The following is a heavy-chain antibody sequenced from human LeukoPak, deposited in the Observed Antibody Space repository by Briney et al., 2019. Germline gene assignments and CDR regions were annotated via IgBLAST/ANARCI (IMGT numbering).Heavy chain of an antibody. Sequence: ASVKVSCKASGGTFSSYAISWVRQAPGQGLEWMGGIIPIFGTATYAQKFQGRATITTDESTSTAYMELSSLRSEDTAVYYCARVRVDYYYYYMDVWGKGTTVTVSS. J-gene: IGHJ6*03. CDR1: GGTFSSYA. V-gene: IGHV1-69*05. CDR3: ARVRVDYYYYYMDV. CDR2: IIPIFGTA.